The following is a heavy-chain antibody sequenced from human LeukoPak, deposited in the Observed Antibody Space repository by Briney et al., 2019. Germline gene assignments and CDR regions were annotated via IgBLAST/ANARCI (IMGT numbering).Heavy chain of an antibody. J-gene: IGHJ2*01. CDR1: GFTFSHFG. CDR3: AKDPAWYCRSTSCLEWYFDV. Sequence: PGGSLRLSCAASGFTFSHFGIHWVRQAPGKGLEWVAFIRYDGSNKYYEDSVKGRFTISRDNSKNTVYLQMNSLRTEDTALYYCAKDPAWYCRSTSCLEWYFDVWGRGTLVTVSS. V-gene: IGHV3-30*02. D-gene: IGHD2-2*01. CDR2: IRYDGSNK.